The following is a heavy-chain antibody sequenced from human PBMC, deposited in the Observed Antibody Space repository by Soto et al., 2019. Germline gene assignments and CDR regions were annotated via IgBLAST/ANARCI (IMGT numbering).Heavy chain of an antibody. D-gene: IGHD4-4*01. V-gene: IGHV1-58*01. CDR2: IVVGSGNT. CDR1: GFTFTSSA. CDR3: AALTTVTTYYYYYGMDV. Sequence: ASVKVSCKASGFTFTSSAVQWVRQARGQRLEWIGWIVVGSGNTNYAQKFQERVTITRDMSTSTAYMELSSLRSEDTAVYYCAALTTVTTYYYYYGMDVWGQGTTVTVSS. J-gene: IGHJ6*02.